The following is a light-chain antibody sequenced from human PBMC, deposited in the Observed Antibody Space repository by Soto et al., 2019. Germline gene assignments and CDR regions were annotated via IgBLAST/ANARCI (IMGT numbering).Light chain of an antibody. CDR1: SSNIGAGYD. V-gene: IGLV1-40*01. CDR2: GNS. J-gene: IGLJ1*01. CDR3: QSYDSSLSGYV. Sequence: QSVLTQPASLSGAPGQRVTISCTGSSSNIGAGYDVHWYQQLPGTAPKLLIYGNSNLPSGVPDRFSGSKSGTSASLAITGLQAEDEADYYCQSYDSSLSGYVFGTGTKVTVL.